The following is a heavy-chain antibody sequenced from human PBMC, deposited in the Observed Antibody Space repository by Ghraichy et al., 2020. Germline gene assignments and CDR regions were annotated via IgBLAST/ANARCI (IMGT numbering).Heavy chain of an antibody. J-gene: IGHJ5*02. CDR2: IYYSGTV. Sequence: SETLSLTCTVSGASIGSGGYYWSWIRQPPGRGLEWIGYIYYSGTVYYNPSLKSRVGISIDTSQNQFFLKLSSVTAADTAVYYCARDRVGTTFWERYNWFDPWGQGTLVTVSS. CDR1: GASIGSGGYY. D-gene: IGHD1-26*01. CDR3: ARDRVGTTFWERYNWFDP. V-gene: IGHV4-31*03.